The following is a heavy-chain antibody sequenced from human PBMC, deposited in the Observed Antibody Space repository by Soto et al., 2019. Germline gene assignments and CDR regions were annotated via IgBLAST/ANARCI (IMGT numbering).Heavy chain of an antibody. CDR1: GYTFTSYY. Sequence: QVQLVQSGAEVKKPGASVKVSCKASGYTFTSYYMHWVRQAPGQGLEWMGIINPSGGSTSYAQKFQGRVPMTRDTSTSTVYRELGSLGSEDTAVYYCASSDRAYYYGSGVGDWFAPWGQGTLVTVSS. J-gene: IGHJ5*02. D-gene: IGHD3-10*01. CDR2: INPSGGST. CDR3: ASSDRAYYYGSGVGDWFAP. V-gene: IGHV1-46*01.